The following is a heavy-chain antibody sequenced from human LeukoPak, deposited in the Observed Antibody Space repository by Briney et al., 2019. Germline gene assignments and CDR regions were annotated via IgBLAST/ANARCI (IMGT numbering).Heavy chain of an antibody. J-gene: IGHJ6*02. D-gene: IGHD3-3*01. CDR2: MNPNSGNT. V-gene: IGHV1-8*01. CDR3: ARSGITIFGVVIGYYYYGMDV. Sequence: ASVKVSCKASGYTFLSYDINWVRQATGQGLEWMGWMNPNSGNTGYAQKFQGRVTMTRNTSISTAYMELSSLRSEDTAVYYCARSGITIFGVVIGYYYYGMDVWGQGTTVTVSS. CDR1: GYTFLSYD.